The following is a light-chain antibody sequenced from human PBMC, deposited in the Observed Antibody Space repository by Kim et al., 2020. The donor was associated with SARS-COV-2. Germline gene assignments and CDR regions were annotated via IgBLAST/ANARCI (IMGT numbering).Light chain of an antibody. J-gene: IGKJ1*01. Sequence: ASVGDRATITCRASQGIRNDLGWYQQTPGKAPKLLIDAASNLQSGVSPRFSGSGSGTDFTLTISSLQPEDFATYYCLQDYTYPRTFGQGTKVDIK. CDR2: AAS. V-gene: IGKV1-6*01. CDR1: QGIRND. CDR3: LQDYTYPRT.